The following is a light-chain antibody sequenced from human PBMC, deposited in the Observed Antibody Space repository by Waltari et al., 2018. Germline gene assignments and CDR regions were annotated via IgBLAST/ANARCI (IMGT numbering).Light chain of an antibody. CDR3: QQSYSTPPLT. CDR2: EAS. Sequence: DIQLTQSPSSLSAAVGDRVTITCRASQSSSRALNWYQQIPGIAPKALIFEASSWQSGGPARCTGRGSGTDVTLTSSSLQPEDCATYYCQQSYSTPPLTFGGGTKVEIK. V-gene: IGKV1-39*01. CDR1: QSSSRA. J-gene: IGKJ4*01.